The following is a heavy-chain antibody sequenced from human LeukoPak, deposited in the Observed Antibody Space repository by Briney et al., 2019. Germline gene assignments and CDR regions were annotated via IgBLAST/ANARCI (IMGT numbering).Heavy chain of an antibody. CDR3: VKDISPKVVPAHGMDV. V-gene: IGHV3-64D*06. Sequence: GGSLRLSCSASGFTFSGYAIHWVRQAPGKGLEYVSGISGNGGSTNYADSVKDRFTISRDNSKNTLYLQMSSLRTEDTAVYYCVKDISPKVVPAHGMDVWGQGTTVTVSS. CDR1: GFTFSGYA. D-gene: IGHD2-2*01. CDR2: ISGNGGST. J-gene: IGHJ6*02.